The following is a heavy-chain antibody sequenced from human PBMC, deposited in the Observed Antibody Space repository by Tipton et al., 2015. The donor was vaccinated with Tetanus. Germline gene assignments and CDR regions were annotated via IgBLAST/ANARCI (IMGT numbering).Heavy chain of an antibody. CDR1: GFIFSSYG. J-gene: IGHJ4*02. Sequence: SLRLSCAASGFIFSSYGIHWVRQAPGKGLEWVAVSWYDGTDQYYADSVKGRFTLSRDNSKNTLHLEMNSLRAEDTALYYCAREADCSGGTCFSGDFDNWGQGTQVTVSS. V-gene: IGHV3-33*01. CDR2: SWYDGTDQ. CDR3: AREADCSGGTCFSGDFDN. D-gene: IGHD2-15*01.